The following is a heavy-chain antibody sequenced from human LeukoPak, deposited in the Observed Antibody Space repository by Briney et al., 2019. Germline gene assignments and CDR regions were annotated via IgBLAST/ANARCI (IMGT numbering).Heavy chain of an antibody. CDR3: ARGPHYYYYDSSGPHDHYFDY. J-gene: IGHJ4*02. CDR2: INHSGST. CDR1: GGSISSGDYY. Sequence: SETLSLTCTVSGGSISSGDYYWSWIRQPPGKGLEWIEEINHSGSTNYNPSLKSRVTISVDTSKNQFSLKLSSVTAADTAVYYCARGPHYYYYDSSGPHDHYFDYWGQGTLVTVSS. D-gene: IGHD3-22*01. V-gene: IGHV4-39*07.